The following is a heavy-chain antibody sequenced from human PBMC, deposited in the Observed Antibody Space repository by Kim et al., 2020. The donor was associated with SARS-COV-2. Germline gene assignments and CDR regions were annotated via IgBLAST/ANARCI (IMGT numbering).Heavy chain of an antibody. Sequence: SETLSLTCTVSGGSISSSSYYWGWIRQPPGKGLEWIVSISYSGTPYYNPSLKSRVTISMNTSKSQFSLELSSVTAADTAVYYCGGTRPSDSYSTSCYAGRLDYWGQGSLVTVSS. J-gene: IGHJ4*02. CDR1: GGSISSSSYY. D-gene: IGHD2-2*01. CDR2: ISYSGTP. CDR3: GGTRPSDSYSTSCYAGRLDY. V-gene: IGHV4-39*01.